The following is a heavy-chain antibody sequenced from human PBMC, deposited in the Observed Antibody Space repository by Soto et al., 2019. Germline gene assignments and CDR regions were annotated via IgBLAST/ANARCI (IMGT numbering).Heavy chain of an antibody. CDR2: IVLGNGNT. CDR3: ATRIGNIGWYWLDS. J-gene: IGHJ4*02. CDR1: GFTFSSSA. Sequence: QMHLVQSGPEVKKPGTSVRVSCKASGFTFSSSAVQWVRQARGQRLEWIGWIVLGNGNTNYAQKFQDRVTITRDMSTSTSYMGLRNVGSEDTAVYYCATRIGNIGWYWLDSWGQGTLVTVSS. V-gene: IGHV1-58*01. D-gene: IGHD6-19*01.